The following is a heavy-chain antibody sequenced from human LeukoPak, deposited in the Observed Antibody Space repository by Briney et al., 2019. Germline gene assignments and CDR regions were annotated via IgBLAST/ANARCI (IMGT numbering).Heavy chain of an antibody. J-gene: IGHJ4*02. CDR3: GTLLSNGPFDY. Sequence: ASVKVSCKASGYTFTGYYMHWVRQAPGQGLEWMGYIYPNSGATKYAQKFQGRVTVTRDTPISTAYMELSGLRSDDTAVYYCGTLLSNGPFDYWGQGSLVTVSS. CDR1: GYTFTGYY. V-gene: IGHV1-2*02. CDR2: IYPNSGAT.